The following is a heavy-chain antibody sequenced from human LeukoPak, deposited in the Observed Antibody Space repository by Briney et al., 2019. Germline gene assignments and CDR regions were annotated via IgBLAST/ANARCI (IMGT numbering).Heavy chain of an antibody. CDR3: AKDPRYDDFWSGSVYYGMDV. D-gene: IGHD3-3*01. J-gene: IGHJ6*02. CDR2: ISGSGGST. Sequence: PGGSLRLSCAASGFTFSIYAMSWVRQAPGKGLEWVSGISGSGGSTYYADSVKGRFTLSRHNSKNTLYLQMNSLRVEDTAVYYCAKDPRYDDFWSGSVYYGMDVWGQGTTVTVSS. CDR1: GFTFSIYA. V-gene: IGHV3-23*01.